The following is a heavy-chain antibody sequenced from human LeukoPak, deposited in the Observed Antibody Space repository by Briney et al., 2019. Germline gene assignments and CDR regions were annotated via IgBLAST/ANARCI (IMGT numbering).Heavy chain of an antibody. V-gene: IGHV1-3*01. CDR2: INAGNGNT. J-gene: IGHJ4*02. D-gene: IGHD6-13*01. Sequence: ASVKVSCKASGYTFTSYAMHWVRQAPGQRLEWMGWINAGNGNTKYSQKFQGRVTITRDTSASTAYMELSSLRSEDTAVYYCARERRYSSSWHPSPITHWGQGTLVTVSS. CDR1: GYTFTSYA. CDR3: ARERRYSSSWHPSPITH.